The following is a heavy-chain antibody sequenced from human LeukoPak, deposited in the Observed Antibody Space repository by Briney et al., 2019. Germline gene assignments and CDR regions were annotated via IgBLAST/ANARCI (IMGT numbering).Heavy chain of an antibody. V-gene: IGHV4-39*01. Sequence: PSETLSLTCTVSGGSISSSEYYWGWIRQPPGKGLEWIGSIYYSGISYYNPSLKSRVTISVDTSKNQFSLKLSSVTAADTAVYYRARPSIQYFDVHPWDVWGKGTTVTISS. CDR2: IYYSGIS. D-gene: IGHD3-9*01. CDR3: ARPSIQYFDVHPWDV. CDR1: GGSISSSEYY. J-gene: IGHJ6*04.